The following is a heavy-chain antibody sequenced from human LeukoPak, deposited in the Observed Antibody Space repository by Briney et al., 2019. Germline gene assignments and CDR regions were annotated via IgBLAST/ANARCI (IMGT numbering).Heavy chain of an antibody. CDR3: ARGTYYDFWSGYNFYYYYMDV. Sequence: SETLSLTCTVSGGSISSSNYYWGWIRQPPGKRLEWIGSIYYSGSTYYNPSLKSRVTISVDTSKNQFSLKLSSVTAADTAVYYCARGTYYDFWSGYNFYYYYMDVWGKGTTVTVSS. D-gene: IGHD3-3*01. J-gene: IGHJ6*03. CDR2: IYYSGST. CDR1: GGSISSSNYY. V-gene: IGHV4-39*07.